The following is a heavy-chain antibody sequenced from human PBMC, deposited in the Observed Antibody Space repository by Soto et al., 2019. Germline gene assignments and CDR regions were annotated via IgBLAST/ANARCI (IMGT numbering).Heavy chain of an antibody. CDR2: IKSKAKSYAT. V-gene: IGHV3-73*01. Sequence: PGGTLRLSCAASGFTFSGSAMHWVRQASGTGQEWVGRIKSKAKSYATTYTASVKGRIKISRDDSKNTEYLQMNSLKTEDTAVYYCTRPLGYCSSISCPTDYWGQGT. CDR3: TRPLGYCSSISCPTDY. CDR1: GFTFSGSA. J-gene: IGHJ4*02. D-gene: IGHD2-2*01.